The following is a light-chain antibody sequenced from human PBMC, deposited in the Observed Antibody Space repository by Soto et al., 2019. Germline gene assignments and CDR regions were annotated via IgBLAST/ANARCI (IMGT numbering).Light chain of an antibody. CDR3: QQYNNWPPSVTYT. J-gene: IGKJ2*01. CDR2: GAS. CDR1: QSVSID. V-gene: IGKV3-15*01. Sequence: EIVMTQSPATLSVSPGERATLSCRASQSVSIDVAWYQQTPGQAPRLLIYGASTRAPGIPVTFSGSASGTEFTLSISRLQSEDYTVYYCQQYNNWPPSVTYTFGQGTKVDIK.